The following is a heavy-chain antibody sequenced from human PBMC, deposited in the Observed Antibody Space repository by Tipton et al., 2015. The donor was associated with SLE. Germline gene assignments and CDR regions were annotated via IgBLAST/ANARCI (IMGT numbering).Heavy chain of an antibody. D-gene: IGHD2-2*01. V-gene: IGHV4-59*12. CDR1: GGSIRSYY. Sequence: TLSLTCTVSGGSIRSYYWTWIRQPPGKGLEWIGSFYHSGSTYYNPSLKSRVTISVDTSKNQFSLKLSSVTAADTAQYYCARINVPTAMDFYYYYMDVWGNGTTVTVSS. CDR2: FYHSGST. CDR3: ARINVPTAMDFYYYYMDV. J-gene: IGHJ6*03.